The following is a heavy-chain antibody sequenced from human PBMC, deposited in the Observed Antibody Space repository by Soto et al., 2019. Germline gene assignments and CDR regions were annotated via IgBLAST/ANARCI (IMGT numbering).Heavy chain of an antibody. Sequence: EVQLLESGGGLVQPGGSLRLSWAASGFTFSSYAMSWVRQAPGKGLEWVSGISGSGGSTYYADSVKGRFTISRDNSKNTLYLQMNSLRAEDTAVYYCAKAHSGYVWGRYYFDYWGQGTLVTVSS. CDR3: AKAHSGYVWGRYYFDY. CDR1: GFTFSSYA. J-gene: IGHJ4*02. V-gene: IGHV3-23*01. D-gene: IGHD5-12*01. CDR2: ISGSGGST.